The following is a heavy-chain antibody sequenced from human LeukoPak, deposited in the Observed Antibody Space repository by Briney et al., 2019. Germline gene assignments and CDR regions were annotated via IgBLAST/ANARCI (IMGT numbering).Heavy chain of an antibody. CDR2: INPSGGST. Sequence: ASVKVSCKASGYTFTSYYMHWVRQAPGQGLEWMGIINPSGGSTSYAQKFQGRVTMTRDTSTGTVYMELSSLRSEDTAVYYCARDPGYSSGWPPYYFDYWGQGTLVTVSS. J-gene: IGHJ4*02. D-gene: IGHD6-19*01. V-gene: IGHV1-46*01. CDR3: ARDPGYSSGWPPYYFDY. CDR1: GYTFTSYY.